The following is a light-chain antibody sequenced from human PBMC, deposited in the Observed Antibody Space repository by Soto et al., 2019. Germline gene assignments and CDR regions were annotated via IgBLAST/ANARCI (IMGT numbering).Light chain of an antibody. Sequence: QSALTQAASVSGSPGQSITISCTGTISDVGRYNLVSWYQQHPVKAPKLIIYEDIERPSGVSHRFSGSTSGNTAYLTISGLQTEDEAKYFCCSYAGGASVVFGGGTKLTVL. V-gene: IGLV2-23*01. CDR2: EDI. J-gene: IGLJ2*01. CDR1: ISDVGRYNL. CDR3: CSYAGGASVV.